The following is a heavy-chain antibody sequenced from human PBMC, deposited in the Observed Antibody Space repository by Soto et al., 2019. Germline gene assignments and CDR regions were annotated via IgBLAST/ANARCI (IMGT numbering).Heavy chain of an antibody. D-gene: IGHD5-18*01. CDR2: INPNSGGT. CDR1: GYTFTGYY. CDR3: ARDGNYLLDTAMAHLDY. V-gene: IGHV1-2*04. Sequence: GASVKVSCKASGYTFTGYYMHWVRQAPGQGLEWMGWINPNSGGTNYAQKFQGWVTMTRDTSISTAYMELSRLRSDDTAVYYCARDGNYLLDTAMAHLDYSGQGTLVTVSS. J-gene: IGHJ4*02.